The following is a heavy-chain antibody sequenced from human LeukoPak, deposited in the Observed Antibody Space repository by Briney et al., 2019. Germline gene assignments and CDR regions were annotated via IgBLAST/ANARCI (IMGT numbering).Heavy chain of an antibody. D-gene: IGHD1-1*01. CDR2: ISAYNGNT. J-gene: IGHJ4*02. Sequence: ASVKPSCKASGYTFTSYGISWVRESPGQRVEWMGWISAYNGNTNYAQKLQGRVTMTTDTSTSTAYMELRSLRSDDTAVYYCARVNEGIRTAGYWGQGTLVTVSS. V-gene: IGHV1-18*01. CDR3: ARVNEGIRTAGY. CDR1: GYTFTSYG.